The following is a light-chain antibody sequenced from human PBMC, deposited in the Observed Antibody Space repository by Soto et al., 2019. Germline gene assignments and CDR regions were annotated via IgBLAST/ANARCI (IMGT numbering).Light chain of an antibody. CDR2: DNS. Sequence: QSVLTPPPSVSGAPGPRVTISCTGHSSHIGAGFDVHWYQQLPGTAPKLLIYDNSNRPSGVPYRFSGSKSGTSDSLAITGLQAEDGTDYYCQSYDSRLSAVVFGGGTKLTVL. J-gene: IGLJ2*01. CDR3: QSYDSRLSAVV. CDR1: SSHIGAGFD. V-gene: IGLV1-40*01.